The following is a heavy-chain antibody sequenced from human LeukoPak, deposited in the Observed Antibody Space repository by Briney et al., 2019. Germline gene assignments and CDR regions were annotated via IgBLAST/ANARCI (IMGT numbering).Heavy chain of an antibody. D-gene: IGHD1-26*01. J-gene: IGHJ4*02. Sequence: GRSLRLSCAASGFSFDSYALHWVRQAPGKGLEWMALISDDGRNQYYADSVKGRFTISRDNSKNTLYLQLNSLRTEDTAVYYCARDDGGNSGTFVDYWGQGTLVTVSS. CDR2: ISDDGRNQ. V-gene: IGHV3-30*04. CDR3: ARDDGGNSGTFVDY. CDR1: GFSFDSYA.